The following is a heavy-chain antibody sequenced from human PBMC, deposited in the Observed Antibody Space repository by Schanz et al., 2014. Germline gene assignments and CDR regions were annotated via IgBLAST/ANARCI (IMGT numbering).Heavy chain of an antibody. V-gene: IGHV1-69*02. D-gene: IGHD6-13*01. CDR1: GGTFSSYA. J-gene: IGHJ4*02. CDR3: ARSGSSNWYFFDY. Sequence: VQLEQSGAEVKKPGSSVKVSCKASGGTFSSYAISWVRQAPGQGLEWMGRIIPILGIANYAQKFQGRVTITADRSTSTAYMEVSSLRSEDTAVYYCARSGSSNWYFFDYWGQGTLVTVSS. CDR2: IIPILGIA.